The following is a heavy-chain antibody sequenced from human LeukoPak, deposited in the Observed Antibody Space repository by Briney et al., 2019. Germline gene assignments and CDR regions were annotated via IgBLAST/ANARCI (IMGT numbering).Heavy chain of an antibody. CDR1: GGSISSGGYS. CDR2: IYHSGST. CDR3: ARGPLSYDFWSGYYQPTYYYGMDV. D-gene: IGHD3-3*01. J-gene: IGHJ6*02. Sequence: PSETLSLTCAVSGGSISSGGYSWSWIRQPPGKGLEWIGYIYHSGSTYYNPSLKSRVTISVDRSKNQFSLKLSSVTAADTAVYYCARGPLSYDFWSGYYQPTYYYGMDVWGQGTTVTVSS. V-gene: IGHV4-30-2*01.